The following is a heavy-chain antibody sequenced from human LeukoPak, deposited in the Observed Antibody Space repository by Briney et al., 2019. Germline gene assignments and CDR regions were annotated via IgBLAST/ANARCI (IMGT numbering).Heavy chain of an antibody. CDR1: GFTFSSYA. J-gene: IGHJ1*01. CDR2: ISYDGSNK. Sequence: GSLRLSCSASGFTFSSYAMHWVRQAPGKGLEWVAVISYDGSNKYYADSVKGRFTISRDNSKNTLYLQMNSLRAEDTAVYYCAREGSSNQQPAAEYFQHWGQGTLVTVSS. D-gene: IGHD6-6*01. V-gene: IGHV3-30-3*01. CDR3: AREGSSNQQPAAEYFQH.